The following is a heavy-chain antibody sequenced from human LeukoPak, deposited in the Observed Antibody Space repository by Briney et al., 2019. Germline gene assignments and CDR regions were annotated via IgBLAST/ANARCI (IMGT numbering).Heavy chain of an antibody. Sequence: GGSLRLSCAASGFTFRSYEMSWVRRAPGKGLEWVSSISSTGNTIYYADSVKGRFTISRDNAKNSLYLQMSSLKTEDTAVYYCARDRIAVAGTLWGQGTLVTVSS. CDR1: GFTFRSYE. D-gene: IGHD6-19*01. V-gene: IGHV3-48*03. CDR3: ARDRIAVAGTL. J-gene: IGHJ4*02. CDR2: ISSTGNTI.